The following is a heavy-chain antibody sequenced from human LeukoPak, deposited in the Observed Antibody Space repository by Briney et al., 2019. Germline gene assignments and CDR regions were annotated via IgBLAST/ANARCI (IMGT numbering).Heavy chain of an antibody. CDR1: GFTFRSYW. CDR3: GTGLYY. Sequence: GGSLRLSCAVSGFTFRSYWMHWVRQAPGKGLVWVSRISGDGSMTNYADSVKGRFTISRDNAKNTVYLQMNSLRAEDTAVYYCGTGLYYWGQGTLVTVSS. CDR2: ISGDGSMT. V-gene: IGHV3-74*01. J-gene: IGHJ4*02.